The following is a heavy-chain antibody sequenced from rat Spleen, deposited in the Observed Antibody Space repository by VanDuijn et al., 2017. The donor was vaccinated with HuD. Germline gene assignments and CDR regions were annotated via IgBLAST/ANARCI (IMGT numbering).Heavy chain of an antibody. V-gene: IGHV5-25*01. J-gene: IGHJ2*01. CDR1: GFTFSDYY. CDR3: TAGGGYWDY. Sequence: EVQLVESDGDLVQPGRSLKLSCAASGFTFSDYYMAWVRQAPTRGLEWVATIAISGGDTYYPDSMKGRFTISRDNAKSTLYLQMNSLRSEDTATYYCTAGGGYWDYWGQGVMVTVSS. D-gene: IGHD1-11*01. CDR2: IAISGGDT.